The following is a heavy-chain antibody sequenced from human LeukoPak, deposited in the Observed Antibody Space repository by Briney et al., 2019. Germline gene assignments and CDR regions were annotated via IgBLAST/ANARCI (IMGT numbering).Heavy chain of an antibody. Sequence: PSETLSLTCTVSGYSISDGNYWGWIRQPPGKGLEWIGSIFHTGSTYDNPSLKSRVTTSVDTSKNQFSLSLDSVTAADTAVYYCARRRDGYNFGSFYFDYWGQGILVTVSS. D-gene: IGHD5-24*01. CDR1: GYSISDGNY. CDR2: IFHTGST. J-gene: IGHJ4*02. V-gene: IGHV4-38-2*02. CDR3: ARRRDGYNFGSFYFDY.